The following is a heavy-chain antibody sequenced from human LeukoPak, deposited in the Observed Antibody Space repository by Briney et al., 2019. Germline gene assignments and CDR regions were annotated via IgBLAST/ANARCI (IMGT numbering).Heavy chain of an antibody. Sequence: ASVRVSCKASGYAFTDYFLVWVRQAPGKGVEWMGWINPVSGGTTYAQRFQGRITLSGDTSIDTAYTDLRRLRPDDTAIYFCAKLKAPRQRFLEWLLVSWGQGTLVTVSP. CDR2: INPVSGGT. D-gene: IGHD3-3*01. CDR3: AKLKAPRQRFLEWLLVS. V-gene: IGHV1-2*02. CDR1: GYAFTDYF. J-gene: IGHJ5*02.